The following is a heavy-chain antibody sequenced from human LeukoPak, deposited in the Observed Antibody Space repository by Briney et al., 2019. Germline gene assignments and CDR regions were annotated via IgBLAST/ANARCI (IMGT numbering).Heavy chain of an antibody. Sequence: GGSLKLSCAASGFTVSSNYMSWVRQAPGKGLEWVSVIYSGGGTFYADSVKGRFTISRDNSKNTLYLQMNSLRAEDTAVYYCARAGGLRIAVAPIDCWGQGTLVTVSS. D-gene: IGHD6-19*01. J-gene: IGHJ4*02. CDR2: IYSGGGT. CDR3: ARAGGLRIAVAPIDC. V-gene: IGHV3-53*01. CDR1: GFTVSSNY.